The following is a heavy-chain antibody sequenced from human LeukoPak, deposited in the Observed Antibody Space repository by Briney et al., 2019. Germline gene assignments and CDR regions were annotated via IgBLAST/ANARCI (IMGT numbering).Heavy chain of an antibody. J-gene: IGHJ6*03. D-gene: IGHD3-16*01. Sequence: SETLSLTCIVSGGSISSYYWSWIRQPPGKGLEWIGYIYYSGSTNYNPSLKSRVTISVDTSKNQFSLKLSSVTAAETAVYYCARGGGLNYYYYYMDVWGKGTTVTISS. V-gene: IGHV4-59*01. CDR3: ARGGGLNYYYYYMDV. CDR2: IYYSGST. CDR1: GGSISSYY.